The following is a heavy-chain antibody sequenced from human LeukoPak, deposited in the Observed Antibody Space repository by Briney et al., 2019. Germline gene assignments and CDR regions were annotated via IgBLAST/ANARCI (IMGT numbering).Heavy chain of an antibody. J-gene: IGHJ5*02. D-gene: IGHD6-6*01. V-gene: IGHV4-61*02. Sequence: SETLSLTCSVSGGSISSGSYYWSWIRQPAGKGLEWIGRIYTSGSTNYNPSLKSRVTISVDTSKNHFSLKLSSVTAADTAVYYCARYSGSPGSVAWFDPWGQGTLVTVSS. CDR2: IYTSGST. CDR3: ARYSGSPGSVAWFDP. CDR1: GGSISSGSYY.